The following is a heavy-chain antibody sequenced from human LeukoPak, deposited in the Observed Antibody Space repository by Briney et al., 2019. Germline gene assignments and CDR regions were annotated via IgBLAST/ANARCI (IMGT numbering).Heavy chain of an antibody. V-gene: IGHV1-2*02. CDR1: GYTFTGYY. Sequence: ASVKVSCKASGYTFTGYYMHWVRQAPGQGLEWMGWINPSSGGTNYAQKFQGRVTMTRDTSISTAYMELSRLRSDDTAVYYCAHTTGELTTIDYWGQGTLVTVTS. CDR3: AHTTGELTTIDY. J-gene: IGHJ4*02. D-gene: IGHD1-1*01. CDR2: INPSSGGT.